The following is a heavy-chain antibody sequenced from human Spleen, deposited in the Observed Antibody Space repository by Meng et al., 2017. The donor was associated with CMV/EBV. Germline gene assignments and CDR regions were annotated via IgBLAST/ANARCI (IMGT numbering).Heavy chain of an antibody. CDR3: ARGPVPGYSSNWYYFDP. CDR2: ISYSGST. Sequence: SETLSLTCTISGGSLSEFYWSWIRQPPEKGLEWIGYISYSGSTHYNSSLNSRVTMSIDTSKNQYSLKLTSVTAVDTAVYYCARGPVPGYSSNWYYFDPWGQGTLVTVSS. CDR1: GGSLSEFY. D-gene: IGHD6-13*01. J-gene: IGHJ5*02. V-gene: IGHV4-59*01.